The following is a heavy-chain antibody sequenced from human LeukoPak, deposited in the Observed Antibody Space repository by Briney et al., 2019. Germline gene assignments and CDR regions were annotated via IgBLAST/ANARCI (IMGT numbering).Heavy chain of an antibody. V-gene: IGHV4-34*01. CDR3: ARENYYGSGSYYPYYYYGMDV. J-gene: IGHJ6*02. Sequence: SETLSLTCAVYGGSFSGYYWSWIRQPPGKGLEWIGEINHSVSTNYNPSLKSRVTISVDTSKNQFSLKLSSVTAADTAVYYCARENYYGSGSYYPYYYYGMDVWGQGTTVTVSS. CDR1: GGSFSGYY. D-gene: IGHD3-10*01. CDR2: INHSVST.